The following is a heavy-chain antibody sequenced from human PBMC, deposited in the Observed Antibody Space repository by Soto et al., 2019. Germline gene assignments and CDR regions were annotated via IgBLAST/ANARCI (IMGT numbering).Heavy chain of an antibody. CDR1: EFSLSTSGVA. CDR3: ARGVPFDY. CDR2: IYWDDDK. V-gene: IGHV2-5*02. J-gene: IGHJ4*02. Sequence: QITLKESGPTLLKPTEPLTLTCTFSEFSLSTSGVAVGWIRQPPGKALEWLALIYWDDDKRYSPSLKSRLTITKDPSKNQVVLTMTNMDPADTATYYCARGVPFDYWGQGTLVTVSS. D-gene: IGHD3-10*01.